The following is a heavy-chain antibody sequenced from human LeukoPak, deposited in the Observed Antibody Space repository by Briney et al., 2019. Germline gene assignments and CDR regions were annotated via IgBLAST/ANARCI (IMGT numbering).Heavy chain of an antibody. V-gene: IGHV3-23*01. Sequence: GGSLRLSCAASGFTFSSYGMHWVRQAPGKGLEWLSAISSSGGTTCYADSVKGRFTISRDNSRNTLYLQMNSLRVADTAVYFCTKVRLSTLYYYYGMDVWGQGTTVTVSS. CDR3: TKVRLSTLYYYYGMDV. CDR2: ISSSGGTT. CDR1: GFTFSSYG. D-gene: IGHD2-21*02. J-gene: IGHJ6*02.